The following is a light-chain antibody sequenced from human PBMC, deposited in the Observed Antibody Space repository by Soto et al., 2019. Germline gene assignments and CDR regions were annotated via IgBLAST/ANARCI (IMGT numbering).Light chain of an antibody. V-gene: IGKV1-5*03. J-gene: IGKJ4*01. CDR1: QSISSW. CDR2: QAS. Sequence: DIQMTQSPSTLSASVGDRVTITCRASQSISSWLAWFQQKPGKAPNLLIYQASSLESGVPSRFSGSGSGTEFTLTISSLQPEDFATYYCQQYKSYPLTFGGGTKVEIK. CDR3: QQYKSYPLT.